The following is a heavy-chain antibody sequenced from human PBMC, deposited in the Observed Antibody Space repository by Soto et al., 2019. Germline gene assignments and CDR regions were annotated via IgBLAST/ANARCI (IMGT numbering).Heavy chain of an antibody. J-gene: IGHJ5*02. Sequence: SETLSLTCAVYGGSFSGYYWSWIRQPPGKGLEWIGEINHSGSTNYNPSLKSRVTISVDTSKNQFSLKLSSVTAADTAVYYCARGRGPNYNGSGSYYNRWFDPWGQGTLVTVSS. CDR2: INHSGST. D-gene: IGHD3-10*01. CDR3: ARGRGPNYNGSGSYYNRWFDP. V-gene: IGHV4-34*01. CDR1: GGSFSGYY.